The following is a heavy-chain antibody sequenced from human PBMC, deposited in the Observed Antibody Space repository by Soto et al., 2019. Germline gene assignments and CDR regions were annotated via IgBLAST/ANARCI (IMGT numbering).Heavy chain of an antibody. CDR1: GFTFSSYS. CDR3: AKGRKDIVLAVYARGRNNWFDH. D-gene: IGHD2-8*01. J-gene: IGHJ5*01. V-gene: IGHV3-23*01. CDR2: ISGSGGST. Sequence: PGGSLSLSCAASGFTFSSYSMSCVRQPPGGGLEWVSAISGSGGSTYYADSVKGRFTISRDKSKNTLYLQMNRLRAEDTAVYYCAKGRKDIVLAVYARGRNNWFDHWGQGTLVT.